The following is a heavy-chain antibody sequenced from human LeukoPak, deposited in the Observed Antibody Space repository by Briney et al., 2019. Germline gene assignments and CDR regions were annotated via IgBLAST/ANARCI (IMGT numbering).Heavy chain of an antibody. CDR3: ARGKSSSWYADY. J-gene: IGHJ4*02. D-gene: IGHD6-13*01. V-gene: IGHV4-59*08. CDR2: IYYSGST. Sequence: SETLSLTCTVSGGSISSYYWSWIRQPPGKGLEWIGYIYYSGSTNYNPSLKSRVTISVDTSKNQFSLKLSSVTAADTAVYYCARGKSSSWYADYWGQGTLVSVSS. CDR1: GGSISSYY.